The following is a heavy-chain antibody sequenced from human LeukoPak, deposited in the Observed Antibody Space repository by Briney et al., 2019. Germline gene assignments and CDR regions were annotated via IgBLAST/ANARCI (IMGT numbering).Heavy chain of an antibody. Sequence: GASVKVSCKASGYTFTGYYMHWVRQAPGQGLEWMGWINPNSGGTDYAQKFQGRVTMTRDTSISTAYMELSRLRSDDTAVYYCAREGPRFGYSSSWYSDKYYYYYMDVWGKGTTVTISS. CDR2: INPNSGGT. CDR3: AREGPRFGYSSSWYSDKYYYYYMDV. CDR1: GYTFTGYY. J-gene: IGHJ6*03. V-gene: IGHV1-2*02. D-gene: IGHD6-13*01.